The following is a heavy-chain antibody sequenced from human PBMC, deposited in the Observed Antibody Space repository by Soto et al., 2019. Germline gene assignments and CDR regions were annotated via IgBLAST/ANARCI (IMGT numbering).Heavy chain of an antibody. V-gene: IGHV3-30*18. D-gene: IGHD4-17*01. CDR1: GFTFSGYG. CDR2: ISYDGSNK. CDR3: AKDETDYGYFDY. J-gene: IGHJ4*02. Sequence: PGGSLRLSCAASGFTFSGYGMHWVRQSPGKGLEWVAVISYDGSNKYYADSVKGRFTISRDNSKNTLYLQMNSLRAEDTAVYYCAKDETDYGYFDYWGQGTLVTVSS.